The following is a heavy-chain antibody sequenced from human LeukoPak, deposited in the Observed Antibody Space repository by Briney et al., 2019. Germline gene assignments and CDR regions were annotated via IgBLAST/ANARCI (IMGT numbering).Heavy chain of an antibody. Sequence: SETLSLTCTVSGGSISSSSYYWGWIRQPPGKGLEWIGSIYYSGSTYYNPSLKSRVTISVDTSKNQFSLKLSSVTAADTAVYYCAGLVEGIAAAGTDYWGQGTLVTVSS. D-gene: IGHD6-13*01. CDR3: AGLVEGIAAAGTDY. V-gene: IGHV4-39*01. J-gene: IGHJ4*02. CDR1: GGSISSSSYY. CDR2: IYYSGST.